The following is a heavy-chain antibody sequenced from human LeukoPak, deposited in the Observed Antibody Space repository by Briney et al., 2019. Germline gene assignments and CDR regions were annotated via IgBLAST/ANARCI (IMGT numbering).Heavy chain of an antibody. CDR3: ARPKEYISGNYFDY. D-gene: IGHD6-25*01. CDR2: INPNSGGT. Sequence: ASVKVSCKASGYTFTGYYMHWVRQAPGQGLEWMGWINPNSGGTNYAQKFQGRVTMTRDTSISTAYMELSRLRSDDTAVYYCARPKEYISGNYFDYWGQGTLVTVSS. V-gene: IGHV1-2*02. CDR1: GYTFTGYY. J-gene: IGHJ4*02.